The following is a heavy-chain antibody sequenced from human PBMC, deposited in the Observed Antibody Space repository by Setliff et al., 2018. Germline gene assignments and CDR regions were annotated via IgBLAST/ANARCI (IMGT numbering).Heavy chain of an antibody. V-gene: IGHV4-34*01. J-gene: IGHJ3*02. CDR1: GGSFNSYY. CDR3: ARGLSCYDNSGYLLAPYAFDI. D-gene: IGHD3-22*01. CDR2: INQSGST. Sequence: PSETLSLTCAVYGGSFNSYYWSWIRQPPGKGLEWIGEINQSGSTNYNPSLKSRVTMSVDTSKNQFSLKLSSVTAADTAVYYCARGLSCYDNSGYLLAPYAFDIWGQGTMVTVSS.